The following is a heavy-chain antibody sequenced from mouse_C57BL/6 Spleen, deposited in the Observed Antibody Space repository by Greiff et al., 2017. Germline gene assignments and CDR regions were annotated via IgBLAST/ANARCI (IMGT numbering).Heavy chain of an antibody. CDR1: GFSLSTSGMG. D-gene: IGHD4-1*01. Sequence: QVTLKESGPGILQSSQTLSLTCSFSGFSLSTSGMGVSWIRQPSGKGLEWLAHIYWDDDKRYNPSLKSRLTISKDTSRNQVFLKVTSVDTADTATYYCARSPWDHYYYAMDYWGQGTSVTVSS. CDR3: ARSPWDHYYYAMDY. V-gene: IGHV8-12*01. CDR2: IYWDDDK. J-gene: IGHJ4*01.